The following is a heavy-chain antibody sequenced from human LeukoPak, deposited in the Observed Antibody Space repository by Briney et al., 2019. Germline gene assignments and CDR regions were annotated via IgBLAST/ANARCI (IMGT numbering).Heavy chain of an antibody. D-gene: IGHD4-17*01. Sequence: GGSLRLSCAASGFTFDDYAMHWVRHAPGKGLEWVSLISWDGGSTYYADSVKGRFTISRDNSKNSLYLQMNSLRAEDTALYYCAKALDYGDYSGIQHWGQGTLVTVSS. CDR2: ISWDGGST. CDR1: GFTFDDYA. V-gene: IGHV3-43D*03. J-gene: IGHJ1*01. CDR3: AKALDYGDYSGIQH.